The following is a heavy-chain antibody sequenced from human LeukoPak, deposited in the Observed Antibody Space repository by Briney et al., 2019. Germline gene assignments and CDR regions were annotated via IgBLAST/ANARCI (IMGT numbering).Heavy chain of an antibody. CDR2: INHSGST. CDR3: ARQDYDFWSGYTFDP. J-gene: IGHJ5*02. Sequence: SETLSLTCAVYGGSFSGYYWSWIRQPPGKGLEWIGEINHSGSTYYNPSLKSRVTISVDRSKNQFSLKLSSVTAADTAVYYCARQDYDFWSGYTFDPWGQGTLVTVSS. CDR1: GGSFSGYY. D-gene: IGHD3-3*01. V-gene: IGHV4-34*01.